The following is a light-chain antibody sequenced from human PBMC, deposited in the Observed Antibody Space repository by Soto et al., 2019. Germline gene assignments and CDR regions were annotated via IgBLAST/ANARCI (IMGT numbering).Light chain of an antibody. CDR2: DVS. Sequence: QSALTQPASVSGSPGQSITISCTGTSSDVGGYNYVSWYQQHPGKANKLMIYDVSNRPSGVSNRFSGSKSGNTASLTISGLQAEDEADYYCSSYTSSSTDVFGTGTKVTVL. J-gene: IGLJ1*01. V-gene: IGLV2-14*01. CDR3: SSYTSSSTDV. CDR1: SSDVGGYNY.